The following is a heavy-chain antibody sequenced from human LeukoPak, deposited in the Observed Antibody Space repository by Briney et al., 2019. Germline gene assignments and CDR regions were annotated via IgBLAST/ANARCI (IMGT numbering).Heavy chain of an antibody. CDR2: IIPIFGTA. V-gene: IGHV1-69*01. CDR1: VGTFSSYA. J-gene: IGHJ6*02. D-gene: IGHD5-12*01. Sequence: SVKVSCKASVGTFSSYAISWVRQAPGQRLEWMGGIIPIFGTANYAQKFQGRVTITADESTSTAYMELSSLRSEDTAVYYCARSSGGYSGYDYVPGYYYYGMDVWGQGTTVTVSS. CDR3: ARSSGGYSGYDYVPGYYYYGMDV.